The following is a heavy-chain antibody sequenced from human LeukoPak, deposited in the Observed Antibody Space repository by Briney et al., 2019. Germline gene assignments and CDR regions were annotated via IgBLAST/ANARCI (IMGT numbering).Heavy chain of an antibody. D-gene: IGHD5-12*01. CDR2: INPNSGGT. CDR1: GYTFTGYY. CDR3: ARALRGHGMATITGY. V-gene: IGHV1-2*02. J-gene: IGHJ4*02. Sequence: ASVKVSCKASGYTFTGYYMYWVRQAPGQGLEWMGWINPNSGGTNYAQKFQGRVTMTRDTSISTAYMELSRLRSDDTAVYYCARALRGHGMATITGYWGQGTLVTVSS.